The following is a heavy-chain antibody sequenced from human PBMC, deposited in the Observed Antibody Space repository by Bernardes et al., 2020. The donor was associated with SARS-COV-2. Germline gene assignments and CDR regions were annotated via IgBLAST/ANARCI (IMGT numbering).Heavy chain of an antibody. V-gene: IGHV4-34*01. CDR2: INHSGST. J-gene: IGHJ6*02. CDR1: GGSFSGYY. Sequence: SETLSLTCAVYGGSFSGYYWSWIRQPPGKGLEWIGEINHSGSTNYNPSLKSRVTISVDTSKNQFSLKLSSVTAADTAVYYCARGWGLGYCSGGSCYSGRYYGMDVWGQGTTVTVSS. CDR3: ARGWGLGYCSGGSCYSGRYYGMDV. D-gene: IGHD2-15*01.